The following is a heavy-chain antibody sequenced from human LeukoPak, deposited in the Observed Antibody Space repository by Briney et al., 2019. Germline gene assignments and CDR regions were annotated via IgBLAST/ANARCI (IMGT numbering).Heavy chain of an antibody. D-gene: IGHD2-2*02. CDR2: TLPIFGTA. V-gene: IGHV1-69*13. CDR3: ARADAAIPNWFDP. Sequence: GASVKASCKASGGPVGRCAISPVRQAPGPALESMGGTLPIFGTATYAQKLPRRVTITPDEYTSPASTELSSRRAEDTAVYYCARADAAIPNWFDPWGQGTLVTVSS. CDR1: GGPVGRCA. J-gene: IGHJ5*02.